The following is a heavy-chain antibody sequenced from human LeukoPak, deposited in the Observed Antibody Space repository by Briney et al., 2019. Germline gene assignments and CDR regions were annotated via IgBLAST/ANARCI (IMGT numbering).Heavy chain of an antibody. Sequence: GGSLRLSCAASGFTVSSNYMSWVRQAPGKGLEWVSVIYSGGSTYYADSVKGRFTISRDNSKNTLYLQMNSLRAEDTAVYYCASASTMVPNYYGMDVWGQGTTVAVSS. CDR1: GFTVSSNY. D-gene: IGHD3-10*01. J-gene: IGHJ6*02. CDR3: ASASTMVPNYYGMDV. CDR2: IYSGGST. V-gene: IGHV3-53*01.